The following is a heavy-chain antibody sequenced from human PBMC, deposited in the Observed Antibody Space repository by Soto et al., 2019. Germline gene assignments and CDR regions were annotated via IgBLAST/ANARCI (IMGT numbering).Heavy chain of an antibody. CDR3: ARKDIVVVVAAAIPHNNWFDP. CDR1: GGSFSGYY. CDR2: INHSGST. D-gene: IGHD2-15*01. J-gene: IGHJ5*02. Sequence: SETLSLTCAVYGGSFSGYYWSWIRQPPGKGLEWIGEINHSGSTNYNPSLKSRVTISVDTSKNQFSLKLSSVTAADTVVYYCARKDIVVVVAAAIPHNNWFDPWGQGTLVTVSS. V-gene: IGHV4-34*01.